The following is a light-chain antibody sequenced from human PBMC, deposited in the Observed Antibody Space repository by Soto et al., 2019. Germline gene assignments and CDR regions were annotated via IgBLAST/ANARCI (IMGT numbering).Light chain of an antibody. CDR3: QQYYNAPWT. CDR1: QSFLYSSNNKNY. J-gene: IGKJ1*01. Sequence: DIVMTQSPDSLAVSLGERATINCKSSQSFLYSSNNKNYLGWYQQKAGQPPKLIIYWASTRESGVPDRFSGSGSGTDFTLTISSLQAEDVAVYYCQQYYNAPWTFGQGTKVDIK. V-gene: IGKV4-1*01. CDR2: WAS.